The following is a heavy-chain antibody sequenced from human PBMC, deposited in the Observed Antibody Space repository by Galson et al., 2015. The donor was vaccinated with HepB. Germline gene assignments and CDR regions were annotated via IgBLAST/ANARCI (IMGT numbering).Heavy chain of an antibody. CDR2: IWYDGSNK. D-gene: IGHD5-12*01. J-gene: IGHJ4*02. V-gene: IGHV3-33*01. CDR3: ARVSGGYDFFDY. CDR1: GFTFSSYG. Sequence: SLRLSCAASGFTFSSYGMHWVRQAPGKGLEWVAVIWYDGSNKYYADSVKGRFTISRDNSKNTLYLQMNSLRAEDTAVYYCARVSGGYDFFDYWGQGTLVTVSS.